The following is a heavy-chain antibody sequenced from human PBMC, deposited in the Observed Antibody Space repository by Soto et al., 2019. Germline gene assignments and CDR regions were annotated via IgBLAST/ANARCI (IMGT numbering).Heavy chain of an antibody. CDR1: GYTFTSYG. J-gene: IGHJ5*02. CDR3: ARVIPGESPPNWFDP. Sequence: QVQLVQSGAEVKKPGASVKVSCKASGYTFTSYGITWVRQAPGQGLEWMGWISAYNGNTNYAQKLQGRVTMTTDTSTSTGYMELRSLRSDDTAVYYCARVIPGESPPNWFDPWGQGTLVTVSS. D-gene: IGHD3-10*01. CDR2: ISAYNGNT. V-gene: IGHV1-18*01.